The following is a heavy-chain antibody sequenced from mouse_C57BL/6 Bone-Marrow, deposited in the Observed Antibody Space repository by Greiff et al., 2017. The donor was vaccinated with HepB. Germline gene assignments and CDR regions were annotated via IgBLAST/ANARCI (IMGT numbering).Heavy chain of an antibody. D-gene: IGHD3-2*02. V-gene: IGHV14-4*01. Sequence: EVQLQQSGAELVRPGASVKLSCTASGFNIKDYYMHWVKQRPEQGLEWIGWIDPENGDTEYASKFQGKATITADTSSNTAYLQLSSLTSEDTAVYYCTTYSSGVFDYWGQGTTLTVSS. CDR1: GFNIKDYY. CDR2: IDPENGDT. CDR3: TTYSSGVFDY. J-gene: IGHJ2*01.